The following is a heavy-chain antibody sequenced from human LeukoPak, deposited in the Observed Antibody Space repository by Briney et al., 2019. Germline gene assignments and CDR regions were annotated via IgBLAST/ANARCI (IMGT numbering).Heavy chain of an antibody. V-gene: IGHV4-39*01. CDR3: AGRRYYDSTGFLD. CDR2: IYYSGRT. D-gene: IGHD3-22*01. J-gene: IGHJ1*01. Sequence: PSETLSLTCSVSGNSISSSSYYWGWVRQPPGKGLEWIGDIYYSGRTYYDSSLKSRLTIGIDTSKNEFSLTLRSVTATDTAVYYCAGRRYYDSTGFLDWGQGTLVSVSP. CDR1: GNSISSSSYY.